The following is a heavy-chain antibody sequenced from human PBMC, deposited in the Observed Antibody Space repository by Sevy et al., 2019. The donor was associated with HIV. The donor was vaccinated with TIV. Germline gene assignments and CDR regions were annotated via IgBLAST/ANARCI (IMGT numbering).Heavy chain of an antibody. CDR1: GFTFSSYA. J-gene: IGHJ4*02. CDR3: IPWDSLVLVPAAPYYFDY. Sequence: GSLRLSCAASGFTFSSYAMHWVRQAPGKGLEWVAVISYDGSNKYYADSVKGRFTISRDNSKNTLYLQMNSLRAEDTAVYYCIPWDSLVLVPAAPYYFDYWGQGTLVTVSS. CDR2: ISYDGSNK. V-gene: IGHV3-30*04. D-gene: IGHD2-2*01.